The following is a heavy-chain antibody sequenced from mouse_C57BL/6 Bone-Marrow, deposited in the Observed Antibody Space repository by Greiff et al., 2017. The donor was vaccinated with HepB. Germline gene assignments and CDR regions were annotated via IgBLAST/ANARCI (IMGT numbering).Heavy chain of an antibody. V-gene: IGHV1-5*01. J-gene: IGHJ1*03. CDR3: TRRGLIYYDDDGRTTDWYFDV. Sequence: VQLQQSGTVLARPGASVKMSCKTSGYTFTSYWMHWVKQRPGQGLEWIGAIYPGNSDTSYNQKFKGKAKLTAVTSASTAYMELSSLTNEDSAVYYCTRRGLIYYDDDGRTTDWYFDVWGTGTTVTVSS. CDR2: IYPGNSDT. CDR1: GYTFTSYW. D-gene: IGHD2-4*01.